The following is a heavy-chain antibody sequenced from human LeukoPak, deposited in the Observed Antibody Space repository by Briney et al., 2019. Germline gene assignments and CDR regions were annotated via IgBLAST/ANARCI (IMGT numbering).Heavy chain of an antibody. CDR3: AREWGPTTIYDS. D-gene: IGHD7-27*01. Sequence: SQTLSLTCAISGDSVSSSSAAWNWIRQSPSRGLEWLGRTYYRFRWYNDYAGSVKGRITIKPDASKNQFSLNLDSVTPEDTAVFYCAREWGPTTIYDSWGQGTLVIVSS. V-gene: IGHV6-1*01. CDR1: GDSVSSSSAA. J-gene: IGHJ4*02. CDR2: TYYRFRWYN.